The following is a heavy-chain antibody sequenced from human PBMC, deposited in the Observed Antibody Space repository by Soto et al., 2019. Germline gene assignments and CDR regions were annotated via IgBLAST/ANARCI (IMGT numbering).Heavy chain of an antibody. V-gene: IGHV3-21*01. CDR3: ARDSGEMATTFDY. Sequence: PGGSLRLSCAASGFTFSSYSMNWVRQAPGKGLEWVSSISSSSSYIYYADSVKGRFTISRDNAKNSLYLQMNSLRAEDTAVYYCARDSGEMATTFDYWGQGTLVTVSS. D-gene: IGHD5-12*01. CDR2: ISSSSSYI. J-gene: IGHJ4*02. CDR1: GFTFSSYS.